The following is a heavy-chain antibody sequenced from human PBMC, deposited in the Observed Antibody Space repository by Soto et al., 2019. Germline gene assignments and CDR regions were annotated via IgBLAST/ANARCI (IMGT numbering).Heavy chain of an antibody. CDR1: GFTFSSYW. CDR2: INSDGSST. V-gene: IGHV3-74*01. J-gene: IGHJ6*02. D-gene: IGHD5-18*01. CDR3: ARTWIQPDYYYYGMDV. Sequence: AGGSLRLSCAASGFTFSSYWMHWVRQAPGKGLVWVSRINSDGSSTSYADSVKGRFTISRDNAKDTLYLQMNSLRAEDTAVYYCARTWIQPDYYYYGMDVWGQGTTVTVSS.